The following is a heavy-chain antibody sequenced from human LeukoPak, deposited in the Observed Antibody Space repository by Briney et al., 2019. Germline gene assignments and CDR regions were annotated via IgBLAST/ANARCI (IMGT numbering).Heavy chain of an antibody. D-gene: IGHD1-26*01. Sequence: SETLSLTCAVSGGSITTTDFDWAWIRQPPGQGFEWIATISSSGKAYYYPSLMSRLTISVDTSKNQFSLDVTSVTAADTGLFYFARFKGGTGFDYWGRGILVIV. CDR3: ARFKGGTGFDY. CDR1: GGSITTTDFD. CDR2: ISSSGKA. V-gene: IGHV4-39*01. J-gene: IGHJ4*02.